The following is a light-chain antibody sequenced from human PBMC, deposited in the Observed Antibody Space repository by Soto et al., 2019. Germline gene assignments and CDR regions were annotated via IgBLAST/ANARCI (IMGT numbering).Light chain of an antibody. CDR2: GAS. V-gene: IGKV3-20*01. CDR3: QQYGTPLFT. J-gene: IGKJ3*01. CDR1: QSVTNNF. Sequence: IVLTQSPGTLSLSPGQRATPSCGASQSVTNNFFAWYQQKPGQAPRLLIYGASSRATGVPDRFSGSWSGTDFTLTISRLEPGDFAVYYCQQYGTPLFTCGPGTKVDIK.